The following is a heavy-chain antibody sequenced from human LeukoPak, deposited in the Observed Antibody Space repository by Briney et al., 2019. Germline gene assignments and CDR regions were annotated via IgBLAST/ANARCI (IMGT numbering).Heavy chain of an antibody. CDR2: IKSKTDGGTT. J-gene: IGHJ4*02. CDR3: TTAPPRDIVVVIDY. CDR1: GFTFSGYN. D-gene: IGHD2-21*01. V-gene: IGHV3-15*01. Sequence: KTGGSLRISCAASGFTFSGYNMNWVRQAPGKGLEWVGRIKSKTDGGTTDYAAPVKGRFTISRDDSKNTLYLQMNSLKTEDTAVYYCTTAPPRDIVVVIDYWGQGTLVTVSS.